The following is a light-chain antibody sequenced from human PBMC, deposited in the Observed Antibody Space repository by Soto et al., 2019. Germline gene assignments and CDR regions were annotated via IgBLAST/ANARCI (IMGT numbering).Light chain of an antibody. V-gene: IGKV3-20*01. Sequence: EIVLTQSPGTLSLSPGERATLSCRAGQSVTSNYLAWYQQKPGQAPRLLIDAASNRATGIPDRFSGSGSGTDFTLTISRLEPEDFAVYYCQQYAGSPPTTFGQGTKV. CDR1: QSVTSNY. CDR3: QQYAGSPPTT. CDR2: AAS. J-gene: IGKJ1*01.